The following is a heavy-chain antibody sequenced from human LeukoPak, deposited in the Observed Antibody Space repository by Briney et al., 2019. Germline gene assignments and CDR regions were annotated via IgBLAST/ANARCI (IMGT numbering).Heavy chain of an antibody. D-gene: IGHD6-19*01. V-gene: IGHV3-23*01. CDR3: AKGMGRGSGWPFDY. CDR1: GFTFSSYA. CDR2: ISGSGGST. J-gene: IGHJ4*02. Sequence: GGSLSLSCAASGFTFSSYAMSWVRQAPGKGLEWVSAISGSGGSTYYADSVKGRFTISRDNSKNTLYLQMNSLRAEDTAVYYCAKGMGRGSGWPFDYWGQGTLVTVSS.